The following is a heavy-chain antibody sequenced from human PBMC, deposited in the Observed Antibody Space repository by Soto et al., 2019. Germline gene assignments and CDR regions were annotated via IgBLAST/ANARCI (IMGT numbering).Heavy chain of an antibody. V-gene: IGHV3-33*01. CDR2: IWYDGSNK. D-gene: IGHD1-26*01. CDR1: GFTFSSYG. CDR3: ATIGSSLAY. J-gene: IGHJ4*02. Sequence: QVQLVESGGGVVQPGRSLRLSCAASGFTFSSYGMHWVRQAPGKGLEWVAVIWYDGSNKYYADSVKGRFTISRDNSKNTLYLQMNSLRAEDTAVYYCATIGSSLAYWGQGTLVTVSS.